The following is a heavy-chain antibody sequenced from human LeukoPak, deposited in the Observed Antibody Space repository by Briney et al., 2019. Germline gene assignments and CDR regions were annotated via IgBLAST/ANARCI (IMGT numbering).Heavy chain of an antibody. CDR2: ISAYKGNK. D-gene: IGHD3-10*01. CDR1: AYTFTNYC. Sequence: GSSVTVSCMASAYTFTNYCFIWVRQAPGHGLEWMGWISAYKGNKNYAQNVQGRVTMTTDTSTSTDYMELRSLRSNDTAVYYYARDAYYYFGSGSPIRAFDIWGQGTMVTVSS. V-gene: IGHV1-18*01. CDR3: ARDAYYYFGSGSPIRAFDI. J-gene: IGHJ3*02.